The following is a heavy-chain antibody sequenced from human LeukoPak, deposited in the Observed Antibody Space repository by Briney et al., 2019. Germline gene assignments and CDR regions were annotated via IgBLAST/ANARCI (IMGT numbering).Heavy chain of an antibody. Sequence: ASVKVSCKASGYTFTGYYMHWVRQAPGQGLEWMGWINPNSGGTNYAQKFQGKVTMTRDTSISTAYMELSRLGSDDTAVYYCARVGSSWLTLPYYFDYWGQGTLVTVSS. V-gene: IGHV1-2*02. CDR3: ARVGSSWLTLPYYFDY. CDR2: INPNSGGT. CDR1: GYTFTGYY. D-gene: IGHD6-13*01. J-gene: IGHJ4*02.